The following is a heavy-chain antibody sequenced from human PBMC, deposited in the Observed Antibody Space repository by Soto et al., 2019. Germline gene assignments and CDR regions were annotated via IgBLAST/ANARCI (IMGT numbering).Heavy chain of an antibody. CDR1: GYTFTNYY. CDR2: IDPEGYYA. V-gene: IGHV1-46*01. CDR3: ARCHYDSSGNYPVAFAY. J-gene: IGHJ4*02. D-gene: IGHD3-22*01. Sequence: GASVKVSCKTSGYTFTNYYVHWVRQAPGQGLEWLGLIDPEGYYARFAQKFQGRFTMTMDTSTSTVYMELSSLRSEDTATYSCARCHYDSSGNYPVAFAYRGQGTQVTVSS.